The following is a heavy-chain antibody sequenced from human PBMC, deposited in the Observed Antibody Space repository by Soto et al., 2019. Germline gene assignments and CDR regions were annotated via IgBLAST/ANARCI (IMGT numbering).Heavy chain of an antibody. Sequence: QVQLGQSGAEVKKPGASVKVSCKASGYTFTSYGISWVRQAPGQGLEWMGWISAYNGNTNYAQKLQGRVTMTTDTSTSTAYVELRSLRSDDTAVYSCARVGLVVVARRDYYCMDVWGQGTTVTVSS. CDR3: ARVGLVVVARRDYYCMDV. CDR2: ISAYNGNT. D-gene: IGHD2-15*01. J-gene: IGHJ6*02. V-gene: IGHV1-18*01. CDR1: GYTFTSYG.